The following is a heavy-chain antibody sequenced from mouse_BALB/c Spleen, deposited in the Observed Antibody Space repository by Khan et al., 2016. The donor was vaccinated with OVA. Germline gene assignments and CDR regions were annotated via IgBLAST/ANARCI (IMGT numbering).Heavy chain of an antibody. CDR3: ARGTYYAMDY. CDR1: GYTFTSYT. J-gene: IGHJ4*01. D-gene: IGHD3-3*01. CDR2: INPSSGYT. Sequence: QVQLQQSGAELARPGASVKMSCKASGYTFTSYTVHWVKQRPGQGLEWIGYINPSSGYTNYNQKFKDKATLTADKSSSTAYMQLSSLTSEDSAVYYCARGTYYAMDYWGQGTSVTVSS. V-gene: IGHV1-4*01.